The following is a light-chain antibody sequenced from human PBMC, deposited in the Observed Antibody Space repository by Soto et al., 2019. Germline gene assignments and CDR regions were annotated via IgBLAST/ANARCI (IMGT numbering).Light chain of an antibody. CDR3: SSYARSNIYV. CDR1: SSDVGGYNY. V-gene: IGLV2-8*01. J-gene: IGLJ1*01. CDR2: EVS. Sequence: LTRRPSSSWSPGEPFTFSCAGTSSDVGGYNYVSWYQQHPGKAPKLMTYEVSTRPSGVPDRFSGSKSGNPASLPVSGLQAEDEADYYCSSYARSNIYVFGTGTKVTVL.